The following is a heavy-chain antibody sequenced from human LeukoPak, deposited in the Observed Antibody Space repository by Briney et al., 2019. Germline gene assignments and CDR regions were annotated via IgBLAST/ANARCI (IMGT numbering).Heavy chain of an antibody. V-gene: IGHV3-7*01. D-gene: IGHD5-18*01. CDR1: GFTFSSYW. Sequence: PGGSLRLSCAASGFTFSSYWMSWVRQAPGKRLEWVANIKQDGSEKDYVDSVKGRFTISRDNAKNSLYLQMNSLRAEDTAVYYCARDVPPGYSYGYFFYWGQGTLVTVSS. J-gene: IGHJ4*02. CDR3: ARDVPPGYSYGYFFY. CDR2: IKQDGSEK.